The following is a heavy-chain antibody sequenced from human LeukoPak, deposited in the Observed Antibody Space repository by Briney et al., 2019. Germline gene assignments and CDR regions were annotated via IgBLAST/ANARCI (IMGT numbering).Heavy chain of an antibody. V-gene: IGHV3-23*01. D-gene: IGHD3-10*01. CDR2: ISGSGGST. Sequence: GGSLRLSCAASGFTFSSYGMSWVRQAPGKGLEWVSAISGSGGSTYYADSVKGRFTISRDNSKNTLYLQMNSLRAEDTAVYYCAKDQVGLLWFGLDWGQGTLVTVSS. CDR1: GFTFSSYG. J-gene: IGHJ4*02. CDR3: AKDQVGLLWFGLD.